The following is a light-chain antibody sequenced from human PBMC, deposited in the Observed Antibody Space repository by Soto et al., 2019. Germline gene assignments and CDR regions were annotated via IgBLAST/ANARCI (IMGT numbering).Light chain of an antibody. V-gene: IGKV1-39*01. CDR2: AAS. CDR1: QSISTY. J-gene: IGKJ1*01. CDR3: QQSFTTPYVA. Sequence: DIQMTQSPSSLSASVGDRVTITCRASQSISTYLYWYQQKPGKAPRLLIYAASRLQSGVPSRFSGGGSGTDFTLTISSLQPEDFATYYCQQSFTTPYVAFGQGTKVEIK.